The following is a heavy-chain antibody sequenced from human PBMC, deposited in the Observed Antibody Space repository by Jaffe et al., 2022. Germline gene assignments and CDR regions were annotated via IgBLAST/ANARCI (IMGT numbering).Heavy chain of an antibody. D-gene: IGHD3-22*01. J-gene: IGHJ3*02. Sequence: QVQLVESGGGVVQPGGSLRLSCAASGFTFSSYGMHWVRQAPGKGLEWVAFIRYDGSNKYYADSVKGRFTISRDNSKNTLYLQMNSLRAEDTAVYYCAKRYYYDSSGYYYESHAFDIWGQGTMVTVSS. CDR3: AKRYYYDSSGYYYESHAFDI. CDR1: GFTFSSYG. V-gene: IGHV3-30*02. CDR2: IRYDGSNK.